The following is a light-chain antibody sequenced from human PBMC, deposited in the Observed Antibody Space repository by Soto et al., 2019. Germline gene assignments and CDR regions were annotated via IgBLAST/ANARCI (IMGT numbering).Light chain of an antibody. CDR3: SSYAGSNNFV. CDR1: SSDVGGYNY. V-gene: IGLV2-8*01. CDR2: EVS. J-gene: IGLJ1*01. Sequence: QSALTQPPSASGSPGQSGTISFTGTSSDVGGYNYVSWYQQHPGKAPKLMIYEVSERPSGVPDRFSGSKSSNTASLTVSGLQAEDEADYYCSSYAGSNNFVFGTGTKVTVL.